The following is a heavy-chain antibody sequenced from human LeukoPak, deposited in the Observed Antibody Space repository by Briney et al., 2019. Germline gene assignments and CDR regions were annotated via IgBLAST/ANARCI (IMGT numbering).Heavy chain of an antibody. CDR3: AKGDIAGGISWYFDL. CDR2: ISGTVIA. V-gene: IGHV3-23*01. J-gene: IGHJ2*01. D-gene: IGHD1-26*01. Sequence: GGSLRLSCAASGLTFSRHAMAWVRQAPGKGLEWVSTISGTVIAYYADSVKGRFTISRDNSKNTLYLHMNSLRADDTAIYYCAKGDIAGGISWYFDLWGRGTLVTASS. CDR1: GLTFSRHA.